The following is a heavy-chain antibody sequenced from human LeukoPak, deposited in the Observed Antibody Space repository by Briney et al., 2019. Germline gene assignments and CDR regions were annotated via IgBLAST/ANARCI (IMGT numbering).Heavy chain of an antibody. CDR2: INPNSGGT. J-gene: IGHJ4*02. V-gene: IGHV1-2*02. CDR3: ARGLGYCSSTSCYLSPPDY. D-gene: IGHD2-2*01. Sequence: ASVKVSCKASGYTFTGYYMHWVRQAPGQGLEWMGWINPNSGGTNYAQKFQGRVTMTRDTSISTAYMELSRLRSDDTAVYYCARGLGYCSSTSCYLSPPDYWGQGTLVAVSS. CDR1: GYTFTGYY.